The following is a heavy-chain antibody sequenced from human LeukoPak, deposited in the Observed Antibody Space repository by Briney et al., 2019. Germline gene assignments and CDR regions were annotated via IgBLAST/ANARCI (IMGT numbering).Heavy chain of an antibody. V-gene: IGHV1-8*01. CDR2: MNPNSGNT. CDR3: ARRLGRTYYYYYGMDV. Sequence: ASVKASCKASGYTFTSYDINWVRQATGQGLEWMGWMNPNSGNTGYAQKFQGRVTMTRNTSISTAYMELSSLRSEDTAVYYCARRLGRTYYYYYGMDVWGQGTTVTVSS. D-gene: IGHD1-14*01. J-gene: IGHJ6*02. CDR1: GYTFTSYD.